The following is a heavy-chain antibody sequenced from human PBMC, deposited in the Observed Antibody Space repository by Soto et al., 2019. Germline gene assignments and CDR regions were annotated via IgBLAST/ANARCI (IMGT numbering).Heavy chain of an antibody. CDR2: IIPYYNTL. Sequence: QAQVVQSGAEVRKPGSSVKLSCKASEGTFNSYAIAWVRQAPGQGLEWMGGIIPYYNTLNYAQKFQDRVTSTADDSTNTVYMERSSLRSDDTAVYFCASGASRWYPYFFDSWAQGTLVTVSS. J-gene: IGHJ4*02. CDR1: EGTFNSYA. V-gene: IGHV1-69*01. CDR3: ASGASRWYPYFFDS. D-gene: IGHD6-13*01.